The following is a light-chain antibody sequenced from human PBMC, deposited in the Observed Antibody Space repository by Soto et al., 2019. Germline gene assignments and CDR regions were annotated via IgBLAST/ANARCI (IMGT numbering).Light chain of an antibody. Sequence: EIVLTQSPATLSLSPGERATLSCRASQSVSSYLAWYQQKPGQAPRLLIYDVSNRASGIAARFSGIGSGTDFNLTISSLEPEECAVYYCHQSRNWLQMTFGPGTKVDIK. CDR3: HQSRNWLQMT. CDR1: QSVSSY. J-gene: IGKJ3*01. V-gene: IGKV3-11*01. CDR2: DVS.